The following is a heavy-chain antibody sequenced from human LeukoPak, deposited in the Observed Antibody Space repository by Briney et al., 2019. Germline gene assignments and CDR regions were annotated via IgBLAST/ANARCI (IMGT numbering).Heavy chain of an antibody. Sequence: KSPETLSLTCAVYGGSFSGYYWSWIRQPPGKGLEWIGEINHSGSTNYNPSLKSRVTISVDTSKNQFSLKLSSVTAADTAVYYCARPIQESSYYYYYMDVWGKGTTVTVSS. D-gene: IGHD5-18*01. CDR2: INHSGST. CDR1: GGSFSGYY. CDR3: ARPIQESSYYYYYMDV. J-gene: IGHJ6*03. V-gene: IGHV4-34*01.